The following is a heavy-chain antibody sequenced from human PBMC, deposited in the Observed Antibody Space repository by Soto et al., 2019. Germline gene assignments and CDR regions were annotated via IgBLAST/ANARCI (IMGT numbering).Heavy chain of an antibody. Sequence: EVQLVESGGGLVQPGGSLRLSCAASGFTFSNYWMNWVRQAPGKWLEWVANIKQDGSEKNYVDSVKGRFTISRDNAKNSLYRQMNSLSAEDTAVFYCAKDGPDDSSGYFSFEYWGQGTLVTVSS. CDR2: IKQDGSEK. CDR1: GFTFSNYW. CDR3: AKDGPDDSSGYFSFEY. V-gene: IGHV3-7*03. J-gene: IGHJ4*02. D-gene: IGHD3-22*01.